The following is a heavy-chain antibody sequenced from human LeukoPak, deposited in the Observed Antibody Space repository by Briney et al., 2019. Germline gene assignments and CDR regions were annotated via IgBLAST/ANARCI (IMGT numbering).Heavy chain of an antibody. J-gene: IGHJ4*02. CDR1: GYTFTSYD. CDR2: MNPNSGNT. V-gene: IGHV1-8*01. Sequence: ASVKVSCKASGYTFTSYDINWVRQATEQGLEWMGWMNPNSGNTGYAQKFQGRVTMTRNTSISTAYMELSSLRSEDTAVYYCARGMRTAGPPWGYWGQGTLVTVSS. D-gene: IGHD6-13*01. CDR3: ARGMRTAGPPWGY.